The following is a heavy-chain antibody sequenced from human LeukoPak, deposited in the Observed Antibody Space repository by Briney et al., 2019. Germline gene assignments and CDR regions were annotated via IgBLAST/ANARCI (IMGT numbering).Heavy chain of an antibody. D-gene: IGHD1-14*01. J-gene: IGHJ4*02. V-gene: IGHV4-34*01. CDR3: ARVPLSDY. Sequence: PSETLSLTCAVYGGSFSGYYWSWIRQPPGKGLEWIGEINHSGSTNYNPSLKSRVTISVDTSKNQFSLKLSSVTAADTAVYYCARVPLSDYWGQGTLVAVSS. CDR2: INHSGST. CDR1: GGSFSGYY.